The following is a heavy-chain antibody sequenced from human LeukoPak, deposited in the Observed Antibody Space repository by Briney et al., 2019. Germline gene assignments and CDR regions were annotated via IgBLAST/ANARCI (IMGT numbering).Heavy chain of an antibody. CDR2: ISGSGGST. D-gene: IGHD6-19*01. V-gene: IGHV3-23*01. CDR3: AKDRGYSSGLFDY. Sequence: SGGSLRLSCAASGFTFRSCAMSWVRQAPGKGLEWVSAISGSGGSTYYADSVKGRYTISRDNSKNTLYLQMNSLRAEDTAVYYCAKDRGYSSGLFDYWGQGTLVTVSS. J-gene: IGHJ4*02. CDR1: GFTFRSCA.